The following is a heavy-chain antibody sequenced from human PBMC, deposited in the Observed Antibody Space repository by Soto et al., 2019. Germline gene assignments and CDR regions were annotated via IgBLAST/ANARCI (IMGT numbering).Heavy chain of an antibody. CDR2: IYYSGST. CDR1: GCSISSRRYY. Sequence: AETLSLTCTVSGCSISSRRYYWGWIRQPPGKGLEWIGSIYYSGSTYYNPSLKSRVTISVDTSKNQFSLKLSSVTAADTAVYYCARQVAAAHTPFDYWGQGTLVTVSS. D-gene: IGHD2-2*01. CDR3: ARQVAAAHTPFDY. V-gene: IGHV4-39*01. J-gene: IGHJ4*02.